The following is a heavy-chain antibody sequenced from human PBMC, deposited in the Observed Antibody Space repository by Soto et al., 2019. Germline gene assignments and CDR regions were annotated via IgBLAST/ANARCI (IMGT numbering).Heavy chain of an antibody. D-gene: IGHD2-21*02. CDR3: ARDLWGYCGTDCYPLDV. J-gene: IGHJ6*02. CDR2: MYNTGST. CDR1: GGSISSYY. V-gene: IGHV4-59*01. Sequence: WETLSLTCTVSGGSISSYYWSWIRQPPGKGPEWIGYMYNTGSTVYNPSFKSRVTISVDTSKNQFSLKLNSVTAADTAVYYCARDLWGYCGTDCYPLDVWGQGTTVTVSS.